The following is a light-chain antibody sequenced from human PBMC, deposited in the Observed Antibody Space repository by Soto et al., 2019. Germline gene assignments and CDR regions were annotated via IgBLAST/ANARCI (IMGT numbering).Light chain of an antibody. J-gene: IGLJ1*01. CDR1: SSDVGGYNY. V-gene: IGLV2-14*01. Sequence: QSALTQPASVSGSPGQSITISCTGTSSDVGGYNYVSWYQQXXXXAPKLMIYEVSNRPSGVSNRFSGSKSGNTASLTISGXXAEDEADYYCSSYTXXXTXXFGTGTKLTVL. CDR2: EVS. CDR3: SSYTXXXTXX.